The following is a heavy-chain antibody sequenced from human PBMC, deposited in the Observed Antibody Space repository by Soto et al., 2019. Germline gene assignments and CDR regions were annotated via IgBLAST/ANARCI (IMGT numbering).Heavy chain of an antibody. CDR3: ARTARSSGYYLFDY. Sequence: QVXLXXXXAXVKKXGXXVXXSCXAXGGTXXXXXISWVRQAPGQGLEWMGGIIPIFGTANYAQKFQGRVTITADESTSTAYMELSSLRSEDTAVYYCARTARSSGYYLFDYWGQGTLVTVSS. J-gene: IGHJ4*02. V-gene: IGHV1-69*01. CDR2: IIPIFGTA. CDR1: GGTXXXXX. D-gene: IGHD3-22*01.